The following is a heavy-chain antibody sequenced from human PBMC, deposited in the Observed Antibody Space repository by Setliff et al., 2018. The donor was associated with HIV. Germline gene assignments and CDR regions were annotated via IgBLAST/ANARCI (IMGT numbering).Heavy chain of an antibody. Sequence: SVKVSCKASGGTFNRHAISWLRQAPGQGLEWMGGTNPILGSANYAQKFQGRVTITRDTSANTGYMELSSLRSEDTAVYYCARADSSNWYHVDYWGQGTLVTVSS. CDR1: GGTFNRHA. CDR2: TNPILGSA. J-gene: IGHJ4*02. V-gene: IGHV1-69*10. D-gene: IGHD6-13*01. CDR3: ARADSSNWYHVDY.